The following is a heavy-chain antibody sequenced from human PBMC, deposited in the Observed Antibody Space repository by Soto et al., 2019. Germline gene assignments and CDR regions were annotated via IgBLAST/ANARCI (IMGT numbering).Heavy chain of an antibody. CDR2: ISGSGGST. D-gene: IGHD6-13*01. Sequence: GGSLRLSCAASGFTFSSYAMSWVCQAPGKGLEWVSAISGSGGSTYYADSVKGRFTISRDNSKNTLYLQMNSLRAEDTAVYYCAKDLVAAAGTRYYYGMDVWGQGTTVTVSS. CDR1: GFTFSSYA. V-gene: IGHV3-23*01. J-gene: IGHJ6*02. CDR3: AKDLVAAAGTRYYYGMDV.